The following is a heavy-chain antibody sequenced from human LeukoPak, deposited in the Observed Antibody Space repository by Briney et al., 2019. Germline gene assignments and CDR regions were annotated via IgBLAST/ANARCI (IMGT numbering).Heavy chain of an antibody. CDR3: ARVRDKSGYYSRNKNAFDI. CDR2: INPNSGGT. V-gene: IGHV1-2*02. Sequence: ASVKVSCKASGYTFTGYYMHWVRQAPGQGLEWMGWINPNSGGTNYAQKFQGRVTMTRDTSISTAYMELSRLRSDDTAVYYCARVRDKSGYYSRNKNAFDIWGQGTMVTVSS. D-gene: IGHD3-3*01. J-gene: IGHJ3*02. CDR1: GYTFTGYY.